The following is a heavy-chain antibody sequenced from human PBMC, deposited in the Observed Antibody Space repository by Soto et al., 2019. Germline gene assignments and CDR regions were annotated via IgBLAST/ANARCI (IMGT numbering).Heavy chain of an antibody. CDR3: ASGVVGGVIVH. V-gene: IGHV3-74*01. J-gene: IGHJ5*02. CDR1: GFAFRSYW. D-gene: IGHD3-16*01. CDR2: INNDETTT. Sequence: EVQLVESGGGLVQPGGSLRLSCAASGFAFRSYWMHWVRQVPGKGLVWVSRINNDETTTNYADSVKGRCTISRDNAENTLYLQMNSLRVEDTAVYYCASGVVGGVIVHWGQGTLVTVSS.